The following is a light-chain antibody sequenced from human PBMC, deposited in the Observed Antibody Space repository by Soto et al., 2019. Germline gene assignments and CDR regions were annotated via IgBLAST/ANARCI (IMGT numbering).Light chain of an antibody. J-gene: IGKJ4*01. CDR2: GAS. V-gene: IGKV1-39*01. CDR3: QQSYSTPLT. Sequence: DIQMTQSPSSLSASVGDRVTITCRASQTSSNYLNWYQQKGGKAPKLLIYGASSLQTGVPPRFSGSRSGTDFTLTISSLQPEDFATYYCQQSYSTPLTFGGGTKVDIK. CDR1: QTSSNY.